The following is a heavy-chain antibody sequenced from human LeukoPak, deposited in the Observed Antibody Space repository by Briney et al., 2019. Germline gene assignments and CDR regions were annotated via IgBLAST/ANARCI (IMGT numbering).Heavy chain of an antibody. V-gene: IGHV4-39*01. CDR2: IFYSGRSSSLTT. Sequence: SETLSLTCFVSGDSISSRSYYWGWIRQTPGKGLEWIGSIFYSGRSSSLTTFYNPSLKSRLNVSVDTSRNEVSLRLTSMTAADTALYYYGRQSRDGYNVVVDWGQGTVVTVSS. J-gene: IGHJ4*02. CDR1: GDSISSRSYY. CDR3: GRQSRDGYNVVVD. D-gene: IGHD5-24*01.